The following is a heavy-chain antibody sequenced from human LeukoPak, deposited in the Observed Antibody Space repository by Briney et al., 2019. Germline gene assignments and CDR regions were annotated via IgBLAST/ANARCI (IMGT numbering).Heavy chain of an antibody. V-gene: IGHV3-23*01. Sequence: PGGSLRLSCAASGFTFSSYAMSWVRQAPGKGLEWVSGISGSGGSTYYADSVKGRFTISRDNSKNTLYLQMNSLRAEDTAVYYCAILSGSYSGGDDYWGQGTLVTVFS. CDR1: GFTFSSYA. J-gene: IGHJ4*02. CDR2: ISGSGGST. D-gene: IGHD1-26*01. CDR3: AILSGSYSGGDDY.